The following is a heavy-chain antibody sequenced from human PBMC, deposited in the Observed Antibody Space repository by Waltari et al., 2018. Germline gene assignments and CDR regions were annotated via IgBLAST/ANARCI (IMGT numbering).Heavy chain of an antibody. CDR3: ASVAVAVVRGLDGQI. D-gene: IGHD2-15*01. CDR2: RNPNSVNS. CDR1: GYTFTSYD. Sequence: QVQLVQSGAEVKKPGASVKVSCKASGYTFTSYDINWVRQATGQGLEWMGWRNPNSVNSGYSQEFQVMVTITSITFISTAYMGLSSLRFVDTAVYYCASVAVAVVRGLDGQIWGQGTLVTVSS. J-gene: IGHJ4*02. V-gene: IGHV1-8*03.